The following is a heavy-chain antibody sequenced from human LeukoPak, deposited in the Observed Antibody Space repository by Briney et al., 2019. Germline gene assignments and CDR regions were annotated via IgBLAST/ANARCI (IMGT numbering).Heavy chain of an antibody. D-gene: IGHD4-23*01. J-gene: IGHJ4*02. V-gene: IGHV3-64D*06. Sequence: GGSLRLSCAASGFSFSGYGMHWVRQAPGKGLECVSAITGDGGRTYYADSVKGRFTISRDNSKNTLYLQMNSLRAEDTAVYYCVKDPFYGGNPLYYFDYWGQGTLVTVSS. CDR2: ITGDGGRT. CDR1: GFSFSGYG. CDR3: VKDPFYGGNPLYYFDY.